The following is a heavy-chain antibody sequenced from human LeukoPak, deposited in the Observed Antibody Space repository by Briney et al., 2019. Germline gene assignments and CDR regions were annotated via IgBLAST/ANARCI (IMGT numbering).Heavy chain of an antibody. CDR3: AKDRRGSSSWYRGYYFDY. Sequence: GGSLRLSCAASEFTFSSYNMNWVRQAPGKGLEWVSYISSSSSTIYYADSVKGRFTISRDNSKNTLYLQMNSLRAEDTAVYYCAKDRRGSSSWYRGYYFDYWGQGTLVTVSS. J-gene: IGHJ4*02. V-gene: IGHV3-48*01. CDR1: EFTFSSYN. D-gene: IGHD6-13*01. CDR2: ISSSSSTI.